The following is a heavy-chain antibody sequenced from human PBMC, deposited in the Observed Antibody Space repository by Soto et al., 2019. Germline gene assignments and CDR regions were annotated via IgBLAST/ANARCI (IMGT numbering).Heavy chain of an antibody. CDR3: ARAPPSTVTTLYYFGY. D-gene: IGHD4-17*01. CDR2: IIPIFGTA. J-gene: IGHJ4*02. CDR1: GGTFSSYA. V-gene: IGHV1-69*13. Sequence: ASVKVSCKASGGTFSSYAISWVRQAPGQGLEWMGGIIPIFGTANYAQKFQGRVTITADESTSTAYMELSSLRSEDTAVYYCARAPPSTVTTLYYFGYWGQGTLVTVPQ.